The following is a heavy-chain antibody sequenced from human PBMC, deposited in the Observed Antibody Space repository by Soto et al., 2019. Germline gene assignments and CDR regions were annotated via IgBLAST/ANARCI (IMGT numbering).Heavy chain of an antibody. V-gene: IGHV3-23*01. J-gene: IGHJ4*02. CDR1: GFTFSSYA. Sequence: GGSLRLSCAASGFTFSSYAMSWVRQAPGKGLEWVSAISGSGGSTYYADSVKGRFTISRDNSKNTVFLEMNSLRAEDTAIYYCAKVFSPEGGNYFDYWGQGTLVTVSS. CDR2: ISGSGGST. CDR3: AKVFSPEGGNYFDY.